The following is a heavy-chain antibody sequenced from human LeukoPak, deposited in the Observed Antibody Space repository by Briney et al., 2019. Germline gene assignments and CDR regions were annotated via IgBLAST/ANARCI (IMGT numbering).Heavy chain of an antibody. V-gene: IGHV3-23*01. D-gene: IGHD1-26*01. CDR3: AKNREPLDY. CDR2: ISGSGGDT. J-gene: IGHJ4*02. Sequence: GGSLRLSCAASGFTFNSYGMSWVRQAPGKGLEWVSHISGSGGDTYYADSVKGRFTISRDNSKNTLYLQMNSLRAEDTAVYYCAKNREPLDYWGQGTLVTVSS. CDR1: GFTFNSYG.